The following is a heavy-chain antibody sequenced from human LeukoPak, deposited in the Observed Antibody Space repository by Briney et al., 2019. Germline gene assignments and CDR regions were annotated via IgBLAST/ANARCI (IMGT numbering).Heavy chain of an antibody. J-gene: IGHJ4*02. CDR3: ARTSYYYDSSGYYYPYYFDY. Sequence: SETLSLTCAVSGGSISSGGYSWSWIRQPPGKGLEWIGYIYHSGSTYYNPSLKSRVTISIDTSKNQFSLELSSVTAADTAVYYCARTSYYYDSSGYYYPYYFDYWGQGTLVTVSS. CDR2: IYHSGST. D-gene: IGHD3-22*01. V-gene: IGHV4-30-2*05. CDR1: GGSISSGGYS.